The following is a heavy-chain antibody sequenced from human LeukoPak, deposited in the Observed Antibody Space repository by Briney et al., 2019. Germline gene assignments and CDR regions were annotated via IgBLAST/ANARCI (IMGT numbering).Heavy chain of an antibody. J-gene: IGHJ4*02. V-gene: IGHV3-23*01. CDR1: GFTFSSHA. CDR3: AKDGGYHDY. CDR2: IRGIVGST. Sequence: GASLRLSCAASGFTFSSHAMSWVRQAPGKGLEWVSAIRGIVGSTYYADSVKGRFTISRDNSNNTLYLQMNSLRAEYTAVYYCAKDGGYHDYWGQGTLVTVSS. D-gene: IGHD3-16*02.